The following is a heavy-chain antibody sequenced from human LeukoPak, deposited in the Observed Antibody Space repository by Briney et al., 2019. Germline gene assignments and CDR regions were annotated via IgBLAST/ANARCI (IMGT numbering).Heavy chain of an antibody. CDR3: AREIHIDY. CDR1: GFTFSSYT. Sequence: GGSLRLSCAASGFTFSSYTMNWVRQAPGKGLEWVASISSGSSYIYYSDSVKGRFTISRDNAKNSLYLQMSSLRAEDTAVYYCAREIHIDYWGQGTLVTVSS. J-gene: IGHJ4*02. V-gene: IGHV3-21*01. CDR2: ISSGSSYI.